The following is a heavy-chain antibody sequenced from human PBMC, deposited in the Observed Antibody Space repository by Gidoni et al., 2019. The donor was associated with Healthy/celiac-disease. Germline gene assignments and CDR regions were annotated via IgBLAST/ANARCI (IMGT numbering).Heavy chain of an antibody. V-gene: IGHV1-2*02. Sequence: QVQLVQSGAEVKKPGASVKVSCKASGYPFTGYYMHWVRQAPGQGLEWMGWINPNRGGTNYAQKFQGRVTMTRDTSISTAYMELSRLRSDDTAVYYCARVDGVVVALYYFDYWGQGTLVTVYS. CDR1: GYPFTGYY. CDR3: ARVDGVVVALYYFDY. D-gene: IGHD2-15*01. J-gene: IGHJ4*02. CDR2: INPNRGGT.